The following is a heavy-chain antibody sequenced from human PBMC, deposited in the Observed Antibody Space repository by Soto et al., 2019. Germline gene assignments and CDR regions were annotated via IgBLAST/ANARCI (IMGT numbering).Heavy chain of an antibody. V-gene: IGHV4-59*01. CDR1: GGSITSYY. CDR2: IYDTGISGYTPST. Sequence: SETLSLTCTVSGGSITSYYWSWIRRPPGKGLEWIAYIYDTGISGYTPSTSYNPSLKSRVTMSVVTSKSQFSLNLTSVTAVDTAVYYCARGEDAFFYYGLDVWGQEITVTVSS. CDR3: ARGEDAFFYYGLDV. J-gene: IGHJ6*02.